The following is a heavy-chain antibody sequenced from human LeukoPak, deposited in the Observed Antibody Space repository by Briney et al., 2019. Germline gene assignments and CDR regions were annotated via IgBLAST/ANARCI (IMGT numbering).Heavy chain of an antibody. D-gene: IGHD3-22*01. Sequence: SETLSLTCTVSGGSISSGDHYWSWIRQPPGKGLEWIGYIYYSGSTYYNPSLKSRVTISVDTSKNQFSLKLSSVTAADTAVYYCARQEPAVTYYYDSSGYYYAAFDIWGQGTMVTVSS. J-gene: IGHJ3*02. V-gene: IGHV4-30-4*01. CDR2: IYYSGST. CDR1: GGSISSGDHY. CDR3: ARQEPAVTYYYDSSGYYYAAFDI.